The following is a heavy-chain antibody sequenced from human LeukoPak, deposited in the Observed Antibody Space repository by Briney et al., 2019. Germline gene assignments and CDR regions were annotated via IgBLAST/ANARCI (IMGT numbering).Heavy chain of an antibody. Sequence: ASVKVSCKASGYTFTSYYMHWVRQAPGQGLEWMGIINPSGGSTSYAQKFQGRVTMTRDSSTSTVYMELSSLRSEDTAVYYCARDTTHEQWLGDFDLDYWGQGTLVTVSS. V-gene: IGHV1-46*01. CDR2: INPSGGST. CDR1: GYTFTSYY. D-gene: IGHD6-19*01. CDR3: ARDTTHEQWLGDFDLDY. J-gene: IGHJ4*02.